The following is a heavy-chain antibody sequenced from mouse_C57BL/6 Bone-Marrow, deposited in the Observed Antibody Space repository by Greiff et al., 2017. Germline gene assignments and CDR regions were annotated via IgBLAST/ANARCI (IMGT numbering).Heavy chain of an antibody. D-gene: IGHD1-1*01. CDR2: IDPSDSYT. J-gene: IGHJ4*01. Sequence: QVQLQQPGAELVMPGASVKLSCKASGYTFTSYWMHWVKQRPGQGLEWIGEIDPSDSYTNYNQKFKGKSTLTVDKSSSTAYMQLSSLTSEDSAVYYCARSPAPHYYGSSDEGYYAMDYWGQGTSVTVSS. V-gene: IGHV1-69*01. CDR3: ARSPAPHYYGSSDEGYYAMDY. CDR1: GYTFTSYW.